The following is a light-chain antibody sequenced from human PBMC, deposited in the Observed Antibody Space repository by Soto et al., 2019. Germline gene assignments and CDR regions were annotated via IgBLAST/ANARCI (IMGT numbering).Light chain of an antibody. J-gene: IGKJ4*01. CDR3: QQYGSYPLT. CDR2: QAS. V-gene: IGKV1-5*03. Sequence: DIQMTQSPSTLSASVGDRVTITCRASQSTDSWLAWYQQKPGKAPKVLIYQASSLESGVPSRFSGSGSWTEFTLTISSLQPDDFATYYCQQYGSYPLTFGGGTKVEIK. CDR1: QSTDSW.